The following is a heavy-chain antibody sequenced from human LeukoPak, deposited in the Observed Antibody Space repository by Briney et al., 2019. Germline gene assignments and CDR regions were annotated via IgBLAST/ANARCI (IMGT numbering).Heavy chain of an antibody. CDR1: GFTFSSYG. Sequence: GGSLRLSCAASGFTFSSYGMHWVRQAPDKGLEWVAVISFDGSNKYYADSVKGRFTISRDNSKNTLHLQMNSLRAEDTAVYYCAKGPRASGWTYFDYWGQGTLVAVSS. D-gene: IGHD6-19*01. CDR3: AKGPRASGWTYFDY. CDR2: ISFDGSNK. J-gene: IGHJ4*02. V-gene: IGHV3-30*18.